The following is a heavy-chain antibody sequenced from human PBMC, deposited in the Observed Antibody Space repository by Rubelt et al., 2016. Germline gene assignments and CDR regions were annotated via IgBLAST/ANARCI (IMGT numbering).Heavy chain of an antibody. Sequence: QVQLQQWGAGLLKPSETLSLTCAVYGGTFSGYLWSWIRQAPGKGLEWIGEINHSGSTNYNPSLKSRVAISVDTSKNQFSLKLSSVTAADTAVYYCARHVSSGWYYYYGMDVWGQGTTVTVSS. CDR1: GGTFSGYL. V-gene: IGHV4-34*01. J-gene: IGHJ6*02. CDR2: INHSGST. CDR3: ARHVSSGWYYYYGMDV. D-gene: IGHD6-19*01.